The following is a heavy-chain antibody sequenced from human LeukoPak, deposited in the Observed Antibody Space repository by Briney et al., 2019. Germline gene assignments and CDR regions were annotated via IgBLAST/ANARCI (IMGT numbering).Heavy chain of an antibody. CDR1: GGSINSYY. Sequence: SETLSLTCTVSGGSINSYYWSWIRQPPGKGLEWIGYIYYSGSTNYNPSLKSRVTISVDTSKNQFSLKLSSVTAADTAVYYCARERLGVDYWGQGTLVTVSS. CDR3: ARERLGVDY. D-gene: IGHD7-27*01. CDR2: IYYSGST. V-gene: IGHV4-59*01. J-gene: IGHJ4*02.